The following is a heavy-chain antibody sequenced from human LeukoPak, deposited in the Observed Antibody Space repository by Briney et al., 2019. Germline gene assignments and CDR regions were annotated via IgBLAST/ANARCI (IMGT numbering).Heavy chain of an antibody. Sequence: GGSRKPSWPASGSTFSDYGMPWVGQAPAKGRGWVAFIRNDGSYEYYPDSVKGRFTISRDNSRNALFLQMNSLRAEDTAVYYCAKGGSPSHNWFNSWGQGTLVTVSS. J-gene: IGHJ5*01. CDR2: IRNDGSYE. CDR1: GSTFSDYG. CDR3: AKGGSPSHNWFNS. D-gene: IGHD2-15*01. V-gene: IGHV3-30*02.